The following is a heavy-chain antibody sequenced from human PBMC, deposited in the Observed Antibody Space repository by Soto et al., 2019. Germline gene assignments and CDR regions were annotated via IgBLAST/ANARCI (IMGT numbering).Heavy chain of an antibody. J-gene: IGHJ3*02. CDR2: ISSSGSTI. CDR3: ARAGRGYCSSTSCPRNAFDI. CDR1: GFTFSDYY. D-gene: IGHD2-2*01. V-gene: IGHV3-11*01. Sequence: GGSLRLSCAASGFTFSDYYMSWIRQAPGKGLEWVSYISSSGSTIYYADSVKGRFTISRDNAKNSLYLQMNSLRAEDTAVYYCARAGRGYCSSTSCPRNAFDIWGQGTMVTVSS.